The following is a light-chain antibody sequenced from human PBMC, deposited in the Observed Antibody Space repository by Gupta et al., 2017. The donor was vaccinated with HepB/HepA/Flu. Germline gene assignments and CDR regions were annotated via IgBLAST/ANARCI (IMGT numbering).Light chain of an antibody. CDR2: GAS. CDR1: QSLTNRY. CDR3: HQYGTSPRT. V-gene: IGKV3-20*01. Sequence: EIVLTQSPGTLSLSPGEGVALSCRASQSLTNRYLAWYQQKPGQAPRLLIYGASSRASGIPDRFSGSGSGTDFTLTISRLEPEDFAVYYCHQYGTSPRTFGGGSKVEIK. J-gene: IGKJ4*01.